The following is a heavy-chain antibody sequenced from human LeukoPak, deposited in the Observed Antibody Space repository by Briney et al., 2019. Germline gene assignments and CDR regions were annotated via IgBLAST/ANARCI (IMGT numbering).Heavy chain of an antibody. V-gene: IGHV4-38-2*02. Sequence: PSETLSLICTVSGYSISTGYYWGWIRQPPGKGLEWIGSFYHGGSTFYNPSLKSRVTISVDTSKNQFSLKLSSVTAADTAVYYCARADRLYYYMDVWGKGTTVTVSS. CDR3: ARADRLYYYMDV. CDR1: GYSISTGYY. J-gene: IGHJ6*03. CDR2: FYHGGST.